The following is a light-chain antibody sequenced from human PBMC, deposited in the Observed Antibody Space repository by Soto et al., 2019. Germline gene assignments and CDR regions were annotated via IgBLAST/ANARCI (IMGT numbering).Light chain of an antibody. V-gene: IGLV2-23*01. J-gene: IGLJ2*01. CDR1: SSDIGSYNL. Sequence: QSSLTQPASVSGSPGQSITISCTGSSSDIGSYNLVSWYQQHLGKAPKLMTYESSKRPGGVSDRFSAYKSGSTAPLTISGVHAEEAADYCCCSPAGDPVVCGGGTKLTVL. CDR2: ESS. CDR3: CSPAGDPVV.